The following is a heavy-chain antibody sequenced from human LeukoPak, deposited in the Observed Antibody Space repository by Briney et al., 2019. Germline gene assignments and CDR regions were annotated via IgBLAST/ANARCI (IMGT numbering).Heavy chain of an antibody. CDR1: GYTFTGYY. J-gene: IGHJ6*02. CDR3: ATSYSGSYYGDYYGMDV. V-gene: IGHV1-2*04. CDR2: INPNSGGT. Sequence: ASVKVSCKASGYTFTGYYMHWVRQAPGQGLERMGWINPNSGGTNYAQKFQGWVTMTRDTSISTAYMELSRLRSDDTAVYYCATSYSGSYYGDYYGMDVWGQGTTVTVSS. D-gene: IGHD1-26*01.